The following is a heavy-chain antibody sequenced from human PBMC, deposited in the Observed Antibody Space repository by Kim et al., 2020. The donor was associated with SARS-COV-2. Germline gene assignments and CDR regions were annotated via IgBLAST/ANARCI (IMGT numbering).Heavy chain of an antibody. CDR3: AREDCSSTSCRGGWFDP. CDR1: GGSISSYY. D-gene: IGHD2-2*01. V-gene: IGHV4-59*13. Sequence: SETLSLTCTVSGGSISSYYWSWIRQPPGKGLEWIGHIYYSGNTNYNPSLKSRVTISVDTSKNQFSLKLSSVTAADTAVYYCAREDCSSTSCRGGWFDPWG. J-gene: IGHJ5*02. CDR2: IYYSGNT.